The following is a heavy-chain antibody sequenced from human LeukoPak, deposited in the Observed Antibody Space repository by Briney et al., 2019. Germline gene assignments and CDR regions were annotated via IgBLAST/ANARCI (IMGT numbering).Heavy chain of an antibody. J-gene: IGHJ3*02. CDR3: VREWSYYDGGENRPDAFVI. CDR1: GGSLSSGGYY. Sequence: SETLSLTCIVSGGSLSSGGYYWNWIRQHPGKGLEWIGYLYYTGSTYYNPSLKSRVTISVDTSKNQFSLKLSSVTAADTAVYYCVREWSYYDGGENRPDAFVIWGQGTMVAVSS. V-gene: IGHV4-31*03. D-gene: IGHD3-22*01. CDR2: LYYTGST.